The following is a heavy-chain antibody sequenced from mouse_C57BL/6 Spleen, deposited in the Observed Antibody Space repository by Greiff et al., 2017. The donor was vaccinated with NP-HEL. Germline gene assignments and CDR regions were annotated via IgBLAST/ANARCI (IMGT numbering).Heavy chain of an antibody. J-gene: IGHJ3*01. CDR3: ARELYYDYGGFAY. CDR1: GFNITNTS. Sequence: VQLKASVAELVRPGASVKLSCTASGFNITNTSMHWVKQMPEQGLEWIGRIDPANGNTKYVPKFQGKATITADTSSNTAYLQLSSLTSEDTAIYYCARELYYDYGGFAYWGQGTLVTVSA. D-gene: IGHD2-4*01. CDR2: IDPANGNT. V-gene: IGHV14-3*01.